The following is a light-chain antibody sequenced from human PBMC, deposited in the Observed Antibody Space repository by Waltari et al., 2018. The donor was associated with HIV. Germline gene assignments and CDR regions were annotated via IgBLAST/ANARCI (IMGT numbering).Light chain of an antibody. Sequence: QSVLTQPPSVSGAPGQRVTISCTGNNSHIGANYAVHWYQQLPGTAPNLLIYGNTNRPSGVPDRFSGSKSGTSASLVITGLRAEDEADYYCQSYDSSLSGSEVFGGGTKLSVL. CDR1: NSHIGANYA. CDR2: GNT. V-gene: IGLV1-40*01. J-gene: IGLJ2*01. CDR3: QSYDSSLSGSEV.